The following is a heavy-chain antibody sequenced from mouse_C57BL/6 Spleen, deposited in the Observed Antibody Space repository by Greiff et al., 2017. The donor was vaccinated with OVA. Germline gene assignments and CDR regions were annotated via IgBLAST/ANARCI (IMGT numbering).Heavy chain of an antibody. J-gene: IGHJ4*01. CDR3: TTGRVTTSVRYAMDY. D-gene: IGHD2-2*01. V-gene: IGHV14-4*01. CDR2: IDPENGDT. Sequence: VQLQQSGAELVRPGASVKLSCTASGFNIKDDYMHWVKQRPEQGLEWIGWIDPENGDTEYASKFQGKATITADTSSTTAYLPLSSLTSEDTAVDYGTTGRVTTSVRYAMDYWGQGTSVTVSS. CDR1: GFNIKDDY.